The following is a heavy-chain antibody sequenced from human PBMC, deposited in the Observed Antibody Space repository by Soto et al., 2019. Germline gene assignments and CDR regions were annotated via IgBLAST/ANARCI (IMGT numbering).Heavy chain of an antibody. D-gene: IGHD3-22*01. Sequence: PGGSLRLSCAASGFTFSSYWMSWVRQAPGKGLEWVANIKQDGSEKYYVDSVKGRFTISRDNAKNSLYLQMNSLRAEDTAVYYCARDRHYYDSSGTPPSGAFDIWRQRTMVTVSS. V-gene: IGHV3-7*03. J-gene: IGHJ3*02. CDR1: GFTFSSYW. CDR2: IKQDGSEK. CDR3: ARDRHYYDSSGTPPSGAFDI.